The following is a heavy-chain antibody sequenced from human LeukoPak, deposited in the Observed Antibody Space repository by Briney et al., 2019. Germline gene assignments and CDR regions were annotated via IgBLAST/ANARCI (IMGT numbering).Heavy chain of an antibody. CDR1: GGSFSGYY. Sequence: SETLSLTCAVYGGSFSGYYWSWIRQPPGKGLEWIGEINHSGSTNYNPSLKSRVTISVDTSKNQFSLKLSSVTAADTAVYYRARGRITMVRGVGGYYYYGMDVWGKGTTVTVSS. CDR3: ARGRITMVRGVGGYYYYGMDV. D-gene: IGHD3-10*01. V-gene: IGHV4-34*01. CDR2: INHSGST. J-gene: IGHJ6*04.